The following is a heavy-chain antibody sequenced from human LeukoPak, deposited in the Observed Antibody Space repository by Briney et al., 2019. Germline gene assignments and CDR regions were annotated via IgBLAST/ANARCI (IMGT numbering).Heavy chain of an antibody. CDR2: IFNSGGT. CDR3: TRGTYP. D-gene: IGHD3-10*01. J-gene: IGHJ5*02. Sequence: GGSLRLSCGASGFTVSDIFMTWVRQAPGKGPEWVSIIFNSGGTYYADSVKGRFNIFRDNSKNTIYLQMNNLRPEDTAVYYCTRGTYPWGQGTLVTVSS. V-gene: IGHV3-53*01. CDR1: GFTVSDIF.